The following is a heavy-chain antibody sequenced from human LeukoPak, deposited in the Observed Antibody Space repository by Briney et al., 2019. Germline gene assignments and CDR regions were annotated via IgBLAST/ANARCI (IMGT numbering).Heavy chain of an antibody. D-gene: IGHD4-11*01. CDR1: GYTFTGYY. CDR2: INPNSGGT. CDR3: ARDLSRTVGFDY. Sequence: GASVKVSCKASGYTFTGYYMHWVRQAPGQGLEWMGWINPNSGGTNYAQKFQGRVTMTRDTSISTAYMELSRLRSEDTAVYYCARDLSRTVGFDYWGQGTLVTVSS. V-gene: IGHV1-2*02. J-gene: IGHJ4*02.